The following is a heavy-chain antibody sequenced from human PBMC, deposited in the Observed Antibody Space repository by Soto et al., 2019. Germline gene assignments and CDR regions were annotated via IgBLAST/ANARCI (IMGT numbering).Heavy chain of an antibody. CDR1: GFTFSSYA. Sequence: GGSLRLSCAASGFTFSSYAMHWVRQAPGKGLEYVSAISSNGGSTYYANSVKGRFTISRDNSKNTLYLQMNSLRAEDTAVYYCAKDPSPTAMVPGFDPWGQGTLVTVSS. V-gene: IGHV3-64*04. J-gene: IGHJ5*02. D-gene: IGHD5-18*01. CDR3: AKDPSPTAMVPGFDP. CDR2: ISSNGGST.